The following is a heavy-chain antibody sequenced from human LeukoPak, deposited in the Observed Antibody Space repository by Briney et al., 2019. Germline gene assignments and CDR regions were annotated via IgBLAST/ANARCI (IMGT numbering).Heavy chain of an antibody. Sequence: GGSLRLSCAASGFTFDDYGMSWVRQAPGKGLEWVSGINWNGGSTGYADSVKGRSTISRDNAKNSLYLQMNSLRAEDTALYYCAREISGIAVAGTGPYYYYYMDVWGKGTTVTVSS. V-gene: IGHV3-20*04. CDR3: AREISGIAVAGTGPYYYYYMDV. CDR1: GFTFDDYG. J-gene: IGHJ6*03. D-gene: IGHD6-19*01. CDR2: INWNGGST.